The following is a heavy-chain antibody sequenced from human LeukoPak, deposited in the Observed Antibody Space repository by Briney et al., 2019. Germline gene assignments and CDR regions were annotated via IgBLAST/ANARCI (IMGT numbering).Heavy chain of an antibody. D-gene: IGHD2-15*01. Sequence: GGSLRLSCAASGFTFSSYSMNWVRQAPGKGLEWVSSISSSSSYLFYADSVKGRFTISRDNAKNSLYLQMNSLRAEDTAVYYCAVGACSGGSCYLNYYGMDVWGQGTTVTVSS. CDR3: AVGACSGGSCYLNYYGMDV. V-gene: IGHV3-21*01. J-gene: IGHJ6*02. CDR2: ISSSSSYL. CDR1: GFTFSSYS.